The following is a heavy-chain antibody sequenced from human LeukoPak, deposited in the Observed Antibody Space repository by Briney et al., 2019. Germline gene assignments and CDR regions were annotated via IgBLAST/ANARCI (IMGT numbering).Heavy chain of an antibody. D-gene: IGHD4-17*01. CDR1: GGSISSGGYS. Sequence: SQTLSLTCAVSGGSISSGGYSWSWIRQPPGKGLEWIGYIYHSGSTYYNPSLKSRVTISVDRSKNQFSLKLSSVTAADTAAYYCARLTTGLYFDYWGQGTLVTVSS. J-gene: IGHJ4*02. CDR2: IYHSGST. CDR3: ARLTTGLYFDY. V-gene: IGHV4-30-2*01.